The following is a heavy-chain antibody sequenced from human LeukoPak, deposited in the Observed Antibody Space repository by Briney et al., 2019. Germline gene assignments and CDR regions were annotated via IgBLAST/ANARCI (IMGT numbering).Heavy chain of an antibody. Sequence: PGGSLRLSCAASGFTFSSFAIHWVRQTPGKGLEWVAVQSFDGSDTFYADSVKGRFTISRDNSKNTLYLQMDSLTTEDTAVYYCARDREGGYSYGYFDYWGQGTLVTVSS. CDR2: QSFDGSDT. V-gene: IGHV3-30-3*01. CDR1: GFTFSSFA. D-gene: IGHD5-18*01. J-gene: IGHJ4*02. CDR3: ARDREGGYSYGYFDY.